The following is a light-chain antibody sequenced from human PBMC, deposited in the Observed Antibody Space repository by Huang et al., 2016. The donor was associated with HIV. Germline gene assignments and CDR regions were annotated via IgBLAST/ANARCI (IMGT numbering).Light chain of an antibody. V-gene: IGKV3-20*01. J-gene: IGKJ4*01. Sequence: DIVLPQSPGTLSLSPGERATLSCRASPTVTNNYMAWYQHKPGQPPRLLIFESSKRAIGVPDRCSGSGSGADFTLTISRLEPEDFAVYYCQQSGASLTFGGGTKVETK. CDR2: ESS. CDR3: QQSGASLT. CDR1: PTVTNNY.